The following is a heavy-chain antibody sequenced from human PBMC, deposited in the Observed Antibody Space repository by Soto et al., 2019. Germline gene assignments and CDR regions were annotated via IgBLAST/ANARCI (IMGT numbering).Heavy chain of an antibody. V-gene: IGHV1-18*04. CDR2: ISAKNGNT. D-gene: IGHD2-2*01. CDR3: ARELGDIVVVSAATEFDH. J-gene: IGHJ4*02. CDR1: GYTFNNSG. Sequence: QVQLVQSGAEVKKPGASVKVSCKASGYTFNNSGISWVRQAPGRGLEWMGWISAKNGNTNYAQKFQGRVTMTTDTATITAYMDLRSLRSDDTAVYFCARELGDIVVVSAATEFDHWGQGTLVTVSS.